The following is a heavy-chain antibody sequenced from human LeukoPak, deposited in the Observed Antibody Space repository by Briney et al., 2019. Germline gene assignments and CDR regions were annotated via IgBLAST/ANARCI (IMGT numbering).Heavy chain of an antibody. CDR3: AREVGIVVVIEGVFDI. Sequence: PGGSLRLSCVASGFTFDDYGMTWVRQAPGKGLEWVSGINWNGASTGYADSVKGRFTISRDNAKNSLYLQMNSLRAEDTALYCCAREVGIVVVIEGVFDIWGQGTMVTVSA. CDR2: INWNGAST. D-gene: IGHD3-22*01. J-gene: IGHJ3*02. V-gene: IGHV3-20*04. CDR1: GFTFDDYG.